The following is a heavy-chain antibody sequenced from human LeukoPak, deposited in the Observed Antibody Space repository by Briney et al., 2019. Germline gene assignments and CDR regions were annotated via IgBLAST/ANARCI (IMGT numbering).Heavy chain of an antibody. J-gene: IGHJ4*02. V-gene: IGHV4-34*01. CDR3: ARGGYYDFWGGYYTYFDY. CDR1: GGSFSGYY. Sequence: SETLSLTCAVYGGSFSGYYWSWIRQPPGKGLEWIGEINHSGSTNYNPSLKSRVTISVDTSKNQFSLKLSSVTAADTAVYYCARGGYYDFWGGYYTYFDYWGQGTLVTVSS. D-gene: IGHD3-3*01. CDR2: INHSGST.